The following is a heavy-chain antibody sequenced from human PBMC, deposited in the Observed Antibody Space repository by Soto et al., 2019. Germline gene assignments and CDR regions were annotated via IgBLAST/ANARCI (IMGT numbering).Heavy chain of an antibody. CDR1: GYTFTSYG. CDR2: ISAYNGNT. CDR3: ARDSEWDDMCSGTAYLYGIDV. J-gene: IGHJ6*02. V-gene: IGHV1-18*01. Sequence: ASVKVSCKASGYTFTSYGISWVRQAPGQGLEWMGWISAYNGNTNYAQKLQGRVTMTTDTSTSTAYMELRSLRSDDTAGYYCARDSEWDDMCSGTAYLYGIDVWR. D-gene: IGHD3-9*01.